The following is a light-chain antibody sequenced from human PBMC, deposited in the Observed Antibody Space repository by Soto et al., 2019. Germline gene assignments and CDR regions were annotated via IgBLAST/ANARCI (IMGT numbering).Light chain of an antibody. CDR3: QQYNNGPTYT. V-gene: IGKV3-15*01. CDR2: GAS. Sequence: EIVMTQSPATLSVSPGERATLSCRASQSIRSSLAWYQQKPGQAPRLLIYGASTRATGIPARFSGSGSGTEFPLTISSLQSEDYAVYYCQQYNNGPTYTFGQGTKLEIK. J-gene: IGKJ2*01. CDR1: QSIRSS.